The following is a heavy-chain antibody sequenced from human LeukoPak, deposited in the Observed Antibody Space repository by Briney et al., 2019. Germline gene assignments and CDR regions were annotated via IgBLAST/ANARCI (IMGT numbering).Heavy chain of an antibody. V-gene: IGHV3-7*01. CDR3: ASRSAWIHAFDI. CDR2: IDQDGDKK. Sequence: PGGSLRLSCAASGFTFSDYYISWVRQAPGKGLEWVASIDQDGDKKYYVDSVKGRFTISRDNAKNSLYPQMNSLRAEDTAVYYCASRSAWIHAFDIWGQGTMVTVSS. J-gene: IGHJ3*02. CDR1: GFTFSDYY. D-gene: IGHD5-18*01.